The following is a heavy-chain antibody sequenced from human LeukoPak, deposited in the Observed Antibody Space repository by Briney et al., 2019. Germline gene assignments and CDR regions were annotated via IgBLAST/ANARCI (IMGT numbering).Heavy chain of an antibody. Sequence: ASVKVSCKASGYTFTSYDINWVRQAPGQGLEWMGWINPNSGGTSYAQKFQGRVTMTRDTSISTAYMEVSRLRSDDTAVYYCARLAYGDYDYWGQGTLVTVSS. CDR3: ARLAYGDYDY. V-gene: IGHV1-2*02. D-gene: IGHD4-17*01. CDR2: INPNSGGT. J-gene: IGHJ4*02. CDR1: GYTFTSYD.